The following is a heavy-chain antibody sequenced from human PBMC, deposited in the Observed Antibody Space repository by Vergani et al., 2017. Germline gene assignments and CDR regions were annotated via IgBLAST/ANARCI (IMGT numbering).Heavy chain of an antibody. CDR3: ARDSVGATFLDY. J-gene: IGHJ4*02. CDR2: IVVGSGNT. D-gene: IGHD1-26*01. Sequence: QMQLVQSGPEVKKPGTSVKVSCKASGFTFTSSAVQWVRQARGQRLEWIGWIVVGSGNTNYAQKFQERVTMTRDTSTSTVYMELSSLRSEDTAVYYCARDSVGATFLDYWGQGTLVTVSS. CDR1: GFTFTSSA. V-gene: IGHV1-58*01.